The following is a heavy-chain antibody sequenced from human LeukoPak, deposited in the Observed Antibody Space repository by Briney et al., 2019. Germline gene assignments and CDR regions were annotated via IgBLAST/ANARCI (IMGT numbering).Heavy chain of an antibody. CDR2: IRSKAYGGTT. D-gene: IGHD1-26*01. Sequence: GGSLRLSCAASGFTFSSFAINWVRQAPGKGLEWVGFIRSKAYGGTTEYAASVKGRFTISRDDSKSIAYLQMNSLKTEDTAVYYCTRGGATTYNWGQGTLVPVS. CDR3: TRGGATTYN. V-gene: IGHV3-49*04. CDR1: GFTFSSFA. J-gene: IGHJ4*02.